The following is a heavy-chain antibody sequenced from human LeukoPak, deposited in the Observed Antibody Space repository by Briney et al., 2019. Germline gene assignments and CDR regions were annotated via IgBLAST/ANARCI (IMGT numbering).Heavy chain of an antibody. CDR3: AREIVGARWFDP. D-gene: IGHD1-26*01. CDR1: GGSFSGYY. J-gene: IGHJ5*02. V-gene: IGHV4-34*01. Sequence: TSETLSLTCAVYGGSFSGYYWSWIRQPPGKGLEWIGEINHSGSTNYNPSLKSRVTISVDTSKNQSSLKLSSVTAADTAVYYCAREIVGARWFDPWGQGTLVTVSS. CDR2: INHSGST.